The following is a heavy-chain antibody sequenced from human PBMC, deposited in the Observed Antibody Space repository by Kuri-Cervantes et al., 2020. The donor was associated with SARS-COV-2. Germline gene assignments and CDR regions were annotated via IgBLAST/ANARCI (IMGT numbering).Heavy chain of an antibody. CDR2: ISSSGSTI. J-gene: IGHJ3*02. CDR3: ARDSIVDDAFDI. V-gene: IGHV3-48*03. Sequence: GGSLRLSCAASGFTFSSYEMNWVRQAPGKGLEWVPCISSSGSTIYYADSVKGRFTISRDNAKNSLYLQMNSLRAEDTAVYYCARDSIVDDAFDIWGQGTMVTVSS. CDR1: GFTFSSYE. D-gene: IGHD2-15*01.